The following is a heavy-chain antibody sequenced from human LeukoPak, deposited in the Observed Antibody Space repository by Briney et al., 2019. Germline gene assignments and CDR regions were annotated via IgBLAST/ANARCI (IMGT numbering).Heavy chain of an antibody. CDR3: ARHDNDDDFDY. CDR2: INMYTANP. Sequence: ASVKVSCKASGYTFTRYAINWLRQAPGQGLEWMGWINMYTANPAYAQGFTERFVFTLDTSVTTAYLQISNLKAEDTAVYYCARHDNDDDFDYWGQGTLVTVSS. D-gene: IGHD3-16*01. J-gene: IGHJ4*02. V-gene: IGHV7-4-1*02. CDR1: GYTFTRYA.